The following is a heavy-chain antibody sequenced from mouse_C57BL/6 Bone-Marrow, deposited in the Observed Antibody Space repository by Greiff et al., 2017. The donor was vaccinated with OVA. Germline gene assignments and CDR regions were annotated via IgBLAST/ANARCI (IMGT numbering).Heavy chain of an antibody. CDR2: ISNGGGST. CDR3: ARQAVGAMDY. Sequence: EVQLVESGGGLVQPGGSLKLSCAASGFTFSDYYMYWVRQTPEKRLEWVAYISNGGGSTYYPDTVKGRFTISRDKAKNTLYLQMCRLKSEDTAMYDCARQAVGAMDYWGQGTSVTVSS. D-gene: IGHD1-1*01. J-gene: IGHJ4*01. V-gene: IGHV5-12*01. CDR1: GFTFSDYY.